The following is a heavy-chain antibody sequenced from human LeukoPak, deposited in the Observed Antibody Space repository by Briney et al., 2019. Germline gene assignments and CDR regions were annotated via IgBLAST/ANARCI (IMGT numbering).Heavy chain of an antibody. Sequence: ASVKVSCKASGYTFTGYYMHWVRQAPGQGLEWMGCINPNSGGTKYAQKFQGGVTLTRDTSISTAYMELSRLRSDDTAVYYCARDIQLSVAEYGYYYMDVWGKGTTVTVSS. V-gene: IGHV1-2*02. J-gene: IGHJ6*03. D-gene: IGHD6-19*01. CDR1: GYTFTGYY. CDR3: ARDIQLSVAEYGYYYMDV. CDR2: INPNSGGT.